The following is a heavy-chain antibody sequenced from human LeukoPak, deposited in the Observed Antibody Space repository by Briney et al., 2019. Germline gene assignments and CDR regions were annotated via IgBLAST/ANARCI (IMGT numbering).Heavy chain of an antibody. CDR1: GGSVSSGSYY. V-gene: IGHV4-61*01. D-gene: IGHD3-10*01. CDR3: ASAPYGSGSKYGMDV. Sequence: SETLSLTCTVSGGSVSSGSYYWSWIRQPPGKGLEWIGYIYYSGSTNYNPSLKSRVTISVDTSKNQFSLKLSSVTAADTAVNYCASAPYGSGSKYGMDVWGQGTTVTVSS. CDR2: IYYSGST. J-gene: IGHJ6*02.